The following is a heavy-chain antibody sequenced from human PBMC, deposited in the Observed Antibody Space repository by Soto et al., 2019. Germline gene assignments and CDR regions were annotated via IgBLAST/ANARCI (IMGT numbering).Heavy chain of an antibody. Sequence: EVQLLESGGGLVQPGGSLRLSCAASGFTCSSCAMSWVRQAPGKGLEWVSAISGSGGSTYDADYLKGRFTISRDNSKHTLYLQMNSLRAEDTAVYYCAKGPLRDGYNYFDCWGQGPLVTVSS. V-gene: IGHV3-23*01. D-gene: IGHD5-12*01. CDR2: ISGSGGST. CDR1: GFTCSSCA. J-gene: IGHJ4*02. CDR3: AKGPLRDGYNYFDC.